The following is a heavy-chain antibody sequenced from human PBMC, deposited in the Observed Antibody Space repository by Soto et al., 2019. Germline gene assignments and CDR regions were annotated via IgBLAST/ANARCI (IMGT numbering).Heavy chain of an antibody. V-gene: IGHV3-30-3*01. Sequence: GGSLRLSCAASGFTFSSYAMHWVRQAPGKGLEWVAVISYDGSNKYYADSVKGRFTISRDNSKNTLYLQMNSLRAEDTAVYYCAREQRRGFLEWFPYYFDYWGQGTLVTVSS. CDR2: ISYDGSNK. D-gene: IGHD3-3*01. CDR3: AREQRRGFLEWFPYYFDY. CDR1: GFTFSSYA. J-gene: IGHJ4*02.